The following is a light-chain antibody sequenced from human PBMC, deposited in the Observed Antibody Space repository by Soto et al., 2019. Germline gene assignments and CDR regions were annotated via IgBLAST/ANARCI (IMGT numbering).Light chain of an antibody. CDR2: GAS. CDR3: QQYNNWPPDT. CDR1: QSVSSN. Sequence: EIVMTQSPATLSVSPGERATLSCRASQSVSSNLAWYQQKPGQAPRLLIYGASTRATGIPARFSGSGSVTELTLTISSLQSEDFAVYYCQQYNNWPPDTFGQGTKLEIK. V-gene: IGKV3-15*01. J-gene: IGKJ2*01.